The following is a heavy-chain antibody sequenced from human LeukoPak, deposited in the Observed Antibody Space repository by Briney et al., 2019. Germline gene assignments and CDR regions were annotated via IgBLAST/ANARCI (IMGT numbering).Heavy chain of an antibody. Sequence: GGSLRLSCAASGFTFNSYVMNWVRQAPGKGLEWVSYISSISSTIYYADSVKGRFTISRDNAKNSLYLQMNSLRAEDTAVYYCARDDGYCSGGSCYSGHYFDYWGQGTLVTVSS. CDR3: ARDDGYCSGGSCYSGHYFDY. CDR1: GFTFNSYV. J-gene: IGHJ4*02. CDR2: ISSISSTI. V-gene: IGHV3-48*01. D-gene: IGHD2-15*01.